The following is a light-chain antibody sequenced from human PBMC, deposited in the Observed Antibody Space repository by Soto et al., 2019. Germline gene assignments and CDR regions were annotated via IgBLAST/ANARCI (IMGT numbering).Light chain of an antibody. CDR2: AAS. J-gene: IGKJ1*01. Sequence: IKMPQAPSYPSASVGDGVTLTCRASQNMLNFLNWYQQTPGKATKLLIYAASSLQSGVPSRFSGSRSGTDFTLTISSLRPEDISNYFRQQSYTSPPWTFGPGTQVEIK. CDR3: QQSYTSPPWT. CDR1: QNMLNF. V-gene: IGKV1-39*01.